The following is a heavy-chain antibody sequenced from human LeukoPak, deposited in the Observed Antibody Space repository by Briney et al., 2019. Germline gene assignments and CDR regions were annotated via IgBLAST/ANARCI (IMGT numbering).Heavy chain of an antibody. J-gene: IGHJ4*02. Sequence: SVKVSCKASGGTFSSYAISWVRQAPGQGLEWMGGIIPIFGTANYAQKFQGRVTITTDESTSTAYMELSSLRSEDTAVYYCVNEFWSGPGRQAFDYWGQGTLVTVSS. CDR1: GGTFSSYA. CDR3: VNEFWSGPGRQAFDY. V-gene: IGHV1-69*05. CDR2: IIPIFGTA. D-gene: IGHD3-3*01.